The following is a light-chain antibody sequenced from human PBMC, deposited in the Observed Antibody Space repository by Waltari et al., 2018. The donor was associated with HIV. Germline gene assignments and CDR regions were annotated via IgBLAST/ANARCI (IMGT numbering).Light chain of an antibody. V-gene: IGLV3-25*03. Sequence: YELTQPPPLSVSPGQPAKITCSGDVLAKQYAYWYQQKPGQAPVLVMSKDTERPSEIPERFSGSSSGTTVTLTISGVQAEDEADYHCQSSDDSRPWIFGGGTKMTVL. CDR3: QSSDDSRPWI. CDR2: KDT. J-gene: IGLJ2*01. CDR1: VLAKQY.